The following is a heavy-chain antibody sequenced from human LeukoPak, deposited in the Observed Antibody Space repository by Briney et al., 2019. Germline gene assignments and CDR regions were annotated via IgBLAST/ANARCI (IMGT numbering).Heavy chain of an antibody. CDR1: GYTFTSYG. J-gene: IGHJ4*02. D-gene: IGHD3-22*01. Sequence: ASVKVSCKASGYTFTSYGISWVRQAPGQGLEWMGWISAYNGNTNYAQKLQGRVTMTTDTSTSTAYMELRSLRSDDTAVYYCARGSRHYYDSSGYYYVAFDYWGQGTLVTVSS. CDR3: ARGSRHYYDSSGYYYVAFDY. V-gene: IGHV1-18*01. CDR2: ISAYNGNT.